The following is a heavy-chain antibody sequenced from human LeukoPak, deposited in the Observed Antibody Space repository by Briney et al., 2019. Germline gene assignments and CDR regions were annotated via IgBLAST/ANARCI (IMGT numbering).Heavy chain of an antibody. V-gene: IGHV3-9*01. CDR3: AREGGSSWYGNWFDP. CDR2: INWKSGSI. CDR1: GFTLDDYA. Sequence: PGGSLRLSCAASGFTLDDYAMHWVRHAPGKGLEGVSGINWKSGSIGYADSVKGRFTISRDNAKNSLYLQMNSLRAEDTAVYYCAREGGSSWYGNWFDPWGQGTLVTVSS. J-gene: IGHJ5*02. D-gene: IGHD6-13*01.